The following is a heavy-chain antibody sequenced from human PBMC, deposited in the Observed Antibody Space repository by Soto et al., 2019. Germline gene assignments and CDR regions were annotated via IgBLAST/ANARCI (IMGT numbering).Heavy chain of an antibody. CDR2: ISPDEGIT. V-gene: IGHV1-18*01. CDR3: GRCYCSVASCYSCWHFDL. Sequence: VQLVQSGAEVKKPGASVKVSCKASGYTFNNYGISWVRQAPGQGLEWMGWISPDEGITNHAQSFKGRVTMTIDTSTNTGDMVLRSQWSDDTDLYYCGRCYCSVASCYSCWHFDLWGRGTLVTVSA. CDR1: GYTFNNYG. J-gene: IGHJ2*01. D-gene: IGHD2-15*01.